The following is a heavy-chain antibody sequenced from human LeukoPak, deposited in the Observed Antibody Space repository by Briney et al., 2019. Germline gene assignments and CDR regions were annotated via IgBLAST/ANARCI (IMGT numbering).Heavy chain of an antibody. D-gene: IGHD1-26*01. V-gene: IGHV1-18*01. CDR3: ASPSYLYFDY. J-gene: IGHJ4*02. CDR1: GYIFINYG. CDR2: VSPYNANT. Sequence: ASVKVSCKTSGYIFINYGISWVRQAPGQGLEWMGWVSPYNANTNYAQKLQGRVTMTTDTSTSTAYMELRSLRSDDTAVYYCASPSYLYFDYWGQGTLVTVSS.